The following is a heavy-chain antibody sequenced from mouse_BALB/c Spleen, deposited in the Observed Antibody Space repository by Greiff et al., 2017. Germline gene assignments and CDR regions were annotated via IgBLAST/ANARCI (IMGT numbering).Heavy chain of an antibody. Sequence: VQLQQSGAELVRPGVSVKISCKGSGYTFTDYAMHWVKQSHAKSLEWIGVISTYYGDASYNQKFKGKATMTVDKSSSTAYMELARLTSEDSAIYSCVRGDYYGSSYLAGFAYWGQGTLVTVSA. J-gene: IGHJ3*01. CDR1: GYTFTDYA. CDR3: VRGDYYGSSYLAGFAY. CDR2: ISTYYGDA. D-gene: IGHD1-1*01. V-gene: IGHV1-67*01.